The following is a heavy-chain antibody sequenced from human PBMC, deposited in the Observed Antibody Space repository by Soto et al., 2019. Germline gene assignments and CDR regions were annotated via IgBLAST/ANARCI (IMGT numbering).Heavy chain of an antibody. CDR1: GYTFTSYG. CDR3: ATEFWSPRDQLPRPSGAFDI. J-gene: IGHJ3*02. V-gene: IGHV1-18*01. CDR2: ISAYNGNT. D-gene: IGHD2-2*01. Sequence: ASVKVSCKASGYTFTSYGISWVRQAPGQGLEWMGWISAYNGNTNYAQKLQGRVTMTTDTSTSTAYMELRSLRSDDTAVYYCATEFWSPRDQLPRPSGAFDIWGQGTMVTVSS.